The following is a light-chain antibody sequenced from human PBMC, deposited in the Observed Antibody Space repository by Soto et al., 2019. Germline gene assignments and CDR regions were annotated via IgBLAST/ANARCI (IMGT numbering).Light chain of an antibody. CDR3: QQRSNCLFT. V-gene: IGKV3-11*01. Sequence: EIVMTQSPATLSVSPGERATLSCRASQSVSSNLAWYQQKPGQAPRLLIYDASNRATGIPARFSGSGSGTDFTLTISSLEPEDFAVYYCQQRSNCLFTFGPGTKVDIK. J-gene: IGKJ3*01. CDR2: DAS. CDR1: QSVSSN.